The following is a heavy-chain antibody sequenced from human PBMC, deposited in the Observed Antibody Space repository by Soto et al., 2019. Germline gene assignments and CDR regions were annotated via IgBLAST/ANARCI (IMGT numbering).Heavy chain of an antibody. V-gene: IGHV4-38-2*02. D-gene: IGHD6-13*01. CDR1: GYSISSGYY. CDR2: IYHSGDT. Sequence: SETLSLTCAVSGYSISSGYYLAWILQPPGKGLEWIGSIYHSGDTFYNPSLKSRVTISVDSSKNQVSLKLTSVTAADTAVYYCARDPAAAADTDYWGQGTLVTVSS. CDR3: ARDPAAAADTDY. J-gene: IGHJ4*02.